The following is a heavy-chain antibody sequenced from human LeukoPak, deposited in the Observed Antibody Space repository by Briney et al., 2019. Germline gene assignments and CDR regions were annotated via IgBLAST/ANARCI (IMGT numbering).Heavy chain of an antibody. J-gene: IGHJ4*02. CDR1: GGSISSYY. CDR2: IYYSGST. CDR3: AREHRRYYGSGSYLDFGY. D-gene: IGHD3-10*01. V-gene: IGHV4-59*01. Sequence: SENLSLTCTVSGGSISSYYWSWIRQPPGKGLEWIGYIYYSGSTNYNPSLKSRVTISVDTSKTQFSLKLSSVTAADTGVYYCAREHRRYYGSGSYLDFGYWGQGTLVTVSS.